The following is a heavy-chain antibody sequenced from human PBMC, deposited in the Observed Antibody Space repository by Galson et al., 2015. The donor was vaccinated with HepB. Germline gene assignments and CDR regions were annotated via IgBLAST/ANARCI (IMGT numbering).Heavy chain of an antibody. J-gene: IGHJ5*01. D-gene: IGHD3-22*01. CDR3: AKSAGMDYDTSGYYYGMFDS. CDR1: GFTFDTYA. CDR2: ISGNGVNT. V-gene: IGHV3-23*01. Sequence: SLRLSCAASGFTFDTYAMSWVRQAPGKGLEWVSSISGNGVNTYFADSVKGRFTVSRDNSENTLFLQMKNLRDEDMAFYYCAKSAGMDYDTSGYYYGMFDSWGQGALVTVSS.